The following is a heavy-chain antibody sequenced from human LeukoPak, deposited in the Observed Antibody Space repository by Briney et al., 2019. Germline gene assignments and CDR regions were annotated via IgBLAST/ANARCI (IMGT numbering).Heavy chain of an antibody. CDR3: ARVYSSSRNGYYYYMDV. J-gene: IGHJ6*03. D-gene: IGHD6-13*01. V-gene: IGHV3-48*01. Sequence: GGSPRLSCAASGFTFSSYSMNWVRQAPGKGLEWVSYISSSSSTIYYADSVKGRFTISRDNAKNSLYLQMNSLRAEDTAVYYCARVYSSSRNGYYYYMDVWGKGTTVTVSS. CDR2: ISSSSSTI. CDR1: GFTFSSYS.